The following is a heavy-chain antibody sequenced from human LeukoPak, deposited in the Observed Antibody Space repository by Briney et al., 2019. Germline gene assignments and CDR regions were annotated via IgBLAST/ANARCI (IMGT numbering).Heavy chain of an antibody. CDR3: ARVRLRGSQSGFDY. CDR1: GYTFTGYY. J-gene: IGHJ4*02. CDR2: INPNTGDT. D-gene: IGHD3-10*01. Sequence: ASVTVSCNTSGYTFTGYYIHWVRQAPGQGLECLGWINPNTGDTNYAQKFQGRVTLTRDTSINTAYMELNRLRSDDTAVYFCARVRLRGSQSGFDYWGQGTLVTVSP. V-gene: IGHV1-2*02.